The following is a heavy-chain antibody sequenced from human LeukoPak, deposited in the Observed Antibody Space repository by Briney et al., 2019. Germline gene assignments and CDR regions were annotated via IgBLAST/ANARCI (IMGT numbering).Heavy chain of an antibody. J-gene: IGHJ4*02. D-gene: IGHD6-19*01. CDR2: IYYSGST. CDR3: ARVPSCGHGSYFDY. Sequence: SETLSLTCTVSGGSISSSSYYWGWIRQPPGKGLEWIGSIYYSGSTYYNPSLKSRVTISVDTSKNQFSLKLSSVTAADTAVYYCARVPSCGHGSYFDYWGQGTLVTVSS. CDR1: GGSISSSSYY. V-gene: IGHV4-39*07.